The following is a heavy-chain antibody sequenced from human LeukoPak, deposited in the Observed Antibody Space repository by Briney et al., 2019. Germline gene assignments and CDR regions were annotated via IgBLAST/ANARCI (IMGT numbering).Heavy chain of an antibody. J-gene: IGHJ4*02. V-gene: IGHV3-23*01. CDR1: GFTFNSCA. CDR2: ISGSGGST. Sequence: GGSLRLSCAASGFTFNSCAMSWVRQAPGKGLEWVSAISGSGGSTYYADSVKGRFTISRDNSKNTLYLQMNSLRAEDTAVYYCAKAVKWLVPGSFDYWGQGTLVTVSS. D-gene: IGHD6-19*01. CDR3: AKAVKWLVPGSFDY.